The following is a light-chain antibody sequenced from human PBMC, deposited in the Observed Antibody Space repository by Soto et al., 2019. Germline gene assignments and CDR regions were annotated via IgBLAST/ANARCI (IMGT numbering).Light chain of an antibody. Sequence: EIVMTQSPATLSVSQGERATLSCRASQSVSSNLAWFQQKPGQAPRLLLYAVSTRATGVPGRFSGSGSGTEFTLTISSLQSEDSAVYICQQHNHWPSFGQGTKLEIK. CDR1: QSVSSN. J-gene: IGKJ2*01. V-gene: IGKV3-15*01. CDR2: AVS. CDR3: QQHNHWPS.